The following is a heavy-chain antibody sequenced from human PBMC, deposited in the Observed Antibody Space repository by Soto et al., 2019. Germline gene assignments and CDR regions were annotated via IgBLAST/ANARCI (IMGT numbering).Heavy chain of an antibody. J-gene: IGHJ6*04. CDR1: GFTFGDYA. V-gene: IGHV3-49*03. CDR2: IRSKAYGGTT. Sequence: GGSLRLSCTASGFTFGDYAMSWFRQAPGKGLEWVGFIRSKAYGGTTEYAASVKGRFTISRDDSKSIAYLQMNSLKTEDTAVYYCTREGEWLLLTTHYYYGMDVWGEGTTAPVSS. D-gene: IGHD3-22*01. CDR3: TREGEWLLLTTHYYYGMDV.